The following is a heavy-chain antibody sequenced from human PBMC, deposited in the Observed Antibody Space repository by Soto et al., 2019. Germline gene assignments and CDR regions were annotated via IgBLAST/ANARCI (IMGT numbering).Heavy chain of an antibody. D-gene: IGHD6-19*01. J-gene: IGHJ2*01. CDR1: GYTFTSYA. CDR2: INAGNGNT. CDR3: ARVSDSSGWGWWGWYFDL. V-gene: IGHV1-3*01. Sequence: QVQLVQSGAEVKKPGASVKVSCKASGYTFTSYAMHWVRQAPGQRLEWMGWINAGNGNTKYSQKFQGRVTITRDTSASTAYMELSSLRSEDTAVYYCARVSDSSGWGWWGWYFDLWGRGTLVTVSS.